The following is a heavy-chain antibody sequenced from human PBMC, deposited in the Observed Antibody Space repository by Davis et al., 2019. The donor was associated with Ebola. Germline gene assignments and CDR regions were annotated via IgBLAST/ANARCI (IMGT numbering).Heavy chain of an antibody. V-gene: IGHV3-73*01. D-gene: IGHD1-26*01. Sequence: GESLKISCAASGFTFSSYAMHWVRQASGKGLEWVGRIRSKANSYATAYAASVKGRFTISRDDSKNTAYLQMNSLKTEDTAVYYCTSEVGAIDYWGQGTLVTVSS. J-gene: IGHJ4*02. CDR2: IRSKANSYAT. CDR3: TSEVGAIDY. CDR1: GFTFSSYA.